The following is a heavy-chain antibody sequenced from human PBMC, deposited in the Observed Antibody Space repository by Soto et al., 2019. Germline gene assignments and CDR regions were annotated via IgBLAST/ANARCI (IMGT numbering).Heavy chain of an antibody. Sequence: QVQLVQSGAEVKKPGASVKVSCKASGYTFTSYGISWVRQAPGQGLEWMGWISAYNGNTNYAQKLQGRVTMTTDTATSTAYMELRSLTSDDTPVYYCALVSRITMVRGELAEYWGQGTLGTVSS. V-gene: IGHV1-18*01. CDR3: ALVSRITMVRGELAEY. CDR2: ISAYNGNT. J-gene: IGHJ1*01. D-gene: IGHD3-10*01. CDR1: GYTFTSYG.